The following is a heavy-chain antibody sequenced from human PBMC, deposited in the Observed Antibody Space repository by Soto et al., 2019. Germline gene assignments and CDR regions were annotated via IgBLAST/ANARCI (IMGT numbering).Heavy chain of an antibody. CDR1: AFTFNYYG. J-gene: IGHJ4*02. D-gene: IGHD5-12*01. Sequence: EVQLLESGGGLVQPGGSLRLSCAASAFTFNYYGMNWVRKAPGKGLEWVSAISGSGDNTYYADSVKGRFTISRDNSKNMLFLQMNSLRAEDTAVYYCAKETGHRGPYDYWGQGTLATVSS. CDR2: ISGSGDNT. CDR3: AKETGHRGPYDY. V-gene: IGHV3-23*01.